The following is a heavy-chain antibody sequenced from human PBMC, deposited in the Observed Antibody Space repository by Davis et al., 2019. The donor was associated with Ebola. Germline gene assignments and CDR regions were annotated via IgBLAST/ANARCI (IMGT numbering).Heavy chain of an antibody. Sequence: ASVKVSCKASGGTFSSYTISWVRQAPGQGLEWMGWIDASNGNTKYAQKVQSRVTMTTDTSTSTAYMELRSLRSDDTAVYYCARCIAAPNWFDPWGQGTLVTVSS. CDR2: IDASNGNT. CDR1: GGTFSSYT. D-gene: IGHD6-6*01. V-gene: IGHV1-18*01. CDR3: ARCIAAPNWFDP. J-gene: IGHJ5*02.